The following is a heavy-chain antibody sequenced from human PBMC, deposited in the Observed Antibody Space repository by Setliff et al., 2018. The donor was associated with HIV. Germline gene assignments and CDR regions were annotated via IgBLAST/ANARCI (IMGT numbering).Heavy chain of an antibody. CDR2: IYYSGNT. Sequence: PSETLSLTCTVSGGSISSHYWSWIRQPPGKGLEWIGYIYYSGNTNYNPSLKSRVTISLDTSKNQFSLKLSSVAAADTAVYYCARCPGYYDSSSGYLYFLDYWGQGTLVTV. CDR3: ARCPGYYDSSSGYLYFLDY. CDR1: GGSISSHY. D-gene: IGHD3-22*01. V-gene: IGHV4-59*11. J-gene: IGHJ4*02.